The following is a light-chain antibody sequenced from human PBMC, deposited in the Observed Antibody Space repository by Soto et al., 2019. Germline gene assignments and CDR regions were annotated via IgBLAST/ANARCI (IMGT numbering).Light chain of an antibody. V-gene: IGKV3-15*01. J-gene: IGKJ3*01. CDR1: QSVSSN. CDR2: GAS. CDR3: QQYNNWPL. Sequence: EIVMTQSPATLSVSPGERATLSCRASQSVSSNLAWYQQKPGQAPRPLIYGASTRATGIPARFSGSGSGTEFTLTISSLHSEDFAVYYCQQYNNWPLFGPGTKVDIK.